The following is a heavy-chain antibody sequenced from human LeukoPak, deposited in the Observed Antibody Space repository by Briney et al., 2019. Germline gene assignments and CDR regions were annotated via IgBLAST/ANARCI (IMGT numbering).Heavy chain of an antibody. J-gene: IGHJ4*02. CDR2: IYYSGST. Sequence: PSETLSLTCTVSGGSISSYYWSWIRQPPGKGLEWIGYIYYSGSTNYNPSLQSRVTISVDTSKNQFSLKLNSVTAADTAVYYCARVAERLSGTHLYYFDYWGQGTLVTVSS. V-gene: IGHV4-59*01. D-gene: IGHD3-10*01. CDR3: ARVAERLSGTHLYYFDY. CDR1: GGSISSYY.